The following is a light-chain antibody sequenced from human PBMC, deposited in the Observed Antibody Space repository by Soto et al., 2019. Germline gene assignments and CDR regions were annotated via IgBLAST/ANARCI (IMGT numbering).Light chain of an antibody. V-gene: IGKV1-5*03. CDR3: QHYNSYSEA. Sequence: DIQMTQSPSTLSGSVGGRVTITCRASQTISSWLAWYQQKPGNAPKLLIYKASTLKSGVPSRFSGSGSGTEFTLTISSLQPDDFATYYCQHYNSYSEAFGQGTKVDI. J-gene: IGKJ1*01. CDR2: KAS. CDR1: QTISSW.